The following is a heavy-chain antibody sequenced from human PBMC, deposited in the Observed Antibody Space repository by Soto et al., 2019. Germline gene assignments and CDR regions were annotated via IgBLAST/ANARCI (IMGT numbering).Heavy chain of an antibody. J-gene: IGHJ3*02. CDR3: ARGDRGGFDI. Sequence: ELKLVESGGGLVQPGGSLRLSCAASEFTFSYYWMHWVRQAPGTGLVWVSHIHSDGTTTTYADSVKGRFTVSRDNTKHTLYLQMISLRAEDTAVYYCARGDRGGFDIWGQGTVAIVSS. CDR2: IHSDGTTT. CDR1: EFTFSYYW. V-gene: IGHV3-74*01. D-gene: IGHD2-15*01.